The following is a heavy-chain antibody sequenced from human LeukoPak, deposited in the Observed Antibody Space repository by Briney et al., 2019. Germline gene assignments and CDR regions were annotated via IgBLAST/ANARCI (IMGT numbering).Heavy chain of an antibody. CDR3: VVSYLYAFDI. D-gene: IGHD5-18*01. J-gene: IGHJ3*02. Sequence: AGSLRLSCSASGFTFSTYAMHWVRQAPGKGLEYVSAISCNGGSTYYADSLKGRFTISRDNSKSTLYLQMSSLRAEDTAVYYCVVSYLYAFDIWGQGTMVTVSS. CDR1: GFTFSTYA. V-gene: IGHV3-64D*09. CDR2: ISCNGGST.